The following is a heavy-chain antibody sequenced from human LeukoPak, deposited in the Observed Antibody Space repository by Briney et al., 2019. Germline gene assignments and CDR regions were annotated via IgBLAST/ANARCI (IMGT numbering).Heavy chain of an antibody. J-gene: IGHJ4*02. CDR2: ISYDGSNK. CDR3: AKSPHMVRGVIISHFDY. Sequence: PGGSLRLSCAASGFTFSSYGMHWVRQAPGKGLEWVAVISYDGSNKYYADSVKGRFTISRDNSKNTLYLQMNSLRAEDTAVYYCAKSPHMVRGVIISHFDYWGQGTLVTVSS. CDR1: GFTFSSYG. V-gene: IGHV3-30*18. D-gene: IGHD3-10*01.